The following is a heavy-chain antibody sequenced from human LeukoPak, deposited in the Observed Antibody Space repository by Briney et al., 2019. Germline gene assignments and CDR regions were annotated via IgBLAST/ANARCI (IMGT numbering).Heavy chain of an antibody. CDR3: VRLSVVSPHRYFDV. D-gene: IGHD4-23*01. V-gene: IGHV4-59*08. CDR1: GDSLSGYI. CDR2: IYDNGNT. Sequence: KTSETLSLTCTVSGDSLSGYIWSWIRQPPGKGLEWIAYIYDNGNTNYNPSLKSRATISLDTPKNQYSLKVTSVTAADTAVYYCVRLSVVSPHRYFDVWGRGTLVTASS. J-gene: IGHJ2*01.